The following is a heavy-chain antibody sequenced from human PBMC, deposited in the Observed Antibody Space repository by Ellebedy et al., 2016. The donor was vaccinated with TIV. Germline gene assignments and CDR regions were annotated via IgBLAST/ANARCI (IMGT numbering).Heavy chain of an antibody. CDR3: ATIGGREGNAFDI. J-gene: IGHJ3*02. CDR2: IHPPDSNT. V-gene: IGHV5-51*01. Sequence: GESLKISCAGSGYSFTSYWIAWVRQMPGKGLEWMGIIHPPDSNTRYSPSFQGQVTISADKSISTACLQWSSLKASDTAMYYCATIGGREGNAFDIWGQGTMVTVSS. CDR1: GYSFTSYW.